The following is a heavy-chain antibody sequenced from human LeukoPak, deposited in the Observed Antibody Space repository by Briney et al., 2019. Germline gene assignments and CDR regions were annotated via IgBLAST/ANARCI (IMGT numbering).Heavy chain of an antibody. CDR2: ISSSSSYI. D-gene: IGHD2-21*01. V-gene: IGHV3-21*01. J-gene: IGHJ3*02. CDR1: GFTFSSYS. CDR3: ARERSGGHSADAFDI. Sequence: GGSLRLSCAASGFTFSSYSMNWVRQAPGKGLEWVSSISSSSSYIYYADSVKGRFTISRDNAKNSLYLQMNSLRAEDTAVYYCARERSGGHSADAFDIWGQGTMVTVSS.